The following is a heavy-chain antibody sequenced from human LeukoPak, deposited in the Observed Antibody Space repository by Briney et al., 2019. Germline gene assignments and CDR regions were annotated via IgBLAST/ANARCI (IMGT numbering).Heavy chain of an antibody. D-gene: IGHD3-10*01. V-gene: IGHV4-30-2*01. CDR1: GGSISSGGYY. Sequence: SETLSLTCTVSGGSISSGGYYWSWIRQPPGKGLEWIGYIYHSGSTYYNPSLESRVTISVDRSKNQFSLKLSSVTAADTAVYYCARGYGSGSYFVYWGQGTLVTVSS. CDR2: IYHSGST. J-gene: IGHJ4*02. CDR3: ARGYGSGSYFVY.